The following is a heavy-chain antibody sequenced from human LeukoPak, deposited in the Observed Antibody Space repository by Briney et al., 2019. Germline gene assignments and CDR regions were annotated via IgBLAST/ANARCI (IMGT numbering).Heavy chain of an antibody. D-gene: IGHD4-11*01. CDR2: ISYDGSNK. CDR1: GFTFSSYG. CDR3: ARDPDYSNYGPPEY. V-gene: IGHV3-30*03. Sequence: PGGSLRLSCAASGFTFSSYGMHWVRQAPGKGLEWVAVISYDGSNKYYADSVKGRFTISRDNSKNTLYLQMSSLRAEDTAVYYCARDPDYSNYGPPEYWGQGTLVTVSS. J-gene: IGHJ4*02.